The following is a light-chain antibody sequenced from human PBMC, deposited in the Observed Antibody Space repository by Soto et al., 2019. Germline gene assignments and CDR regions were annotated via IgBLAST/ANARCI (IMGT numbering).Light chain of an antibody. Sequence: IVLTQSPGTLSFSPWERATLSCRASQSVSSTYLAWYQQKPGQAPRLLIYGASTRATGIPARFSGSGSGTDFTLTISRLQPEDFATYYCQQCYSSPWTFGGGTKVDIK. V-gene: IGKV3-20*01. CDR2: GAS. J-gene: IGKJ4*02. CDR3: QQCYSSPWT. CDR1: QSVSSTY.